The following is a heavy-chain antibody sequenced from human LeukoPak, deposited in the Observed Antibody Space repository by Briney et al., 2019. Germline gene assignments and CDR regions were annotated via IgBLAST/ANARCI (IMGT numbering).Heavy chain of an antibody. D-gene: IGHD3-10*01. V-gene: IGHV1-69*06. CDR2: IIPIFGTA. Sequence: ASVKVSCKASGGTFSSYAISWVRQAPGQGLEWMGGIIPIFGTANYAQKFQGRVTITADKSTSTAYMELSRLRSDDTAGYYCARDWEPYYYGSGSYLDYWGQGTLVTVSS. CDR3: ARDWEPYYYGSGSYLDY. J-gene: IGHJ4*02. CDR1: GGTFSSYA.